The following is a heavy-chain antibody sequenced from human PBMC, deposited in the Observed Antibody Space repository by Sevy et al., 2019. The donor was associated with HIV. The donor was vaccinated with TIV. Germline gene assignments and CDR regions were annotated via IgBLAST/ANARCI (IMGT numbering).Heavy chain of an antibody. CDR1: GFIFPDYA. V-gene: IGHV3-20*04. CDR2: INWNADNT. CDR3: ARSTYYYDTTCYGAFDL. Sequence: GGSLRLSCAASGFIFPDYAMSWVRQPPGKGLEWVSGINWNADNTGNADSLKGRFTISRDNAKNSLYLEINSLRAEDTALYYCARSTYYYDTTCYGAFDLRGQGTLVTVSS. D-gene: IGHD3-22*01. J-gene: IGHJ3*01.